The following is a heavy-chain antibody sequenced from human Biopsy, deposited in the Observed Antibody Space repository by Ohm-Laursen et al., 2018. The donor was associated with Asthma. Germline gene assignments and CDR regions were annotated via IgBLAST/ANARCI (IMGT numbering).Heavy chain of an antibody. CDR2: MYHSGSL. J-gene: IGHJ4*02. CDR3: VRHQYSSSWSTFDY. CDR1: GGSITSSSYY. V-gene: IGHV4-39*01. Sequence: SETLSLTCTVSGGSITSSSYYWGWIRQPPGKGMEWIGSMYHSGSLYYHPSLKSRATISVDTSKNQLSLKMSSVTAADTAVYFCVRHQYSSSWSTFDYWCQGALVTVSS. D-gene: IGHD3-22*01.